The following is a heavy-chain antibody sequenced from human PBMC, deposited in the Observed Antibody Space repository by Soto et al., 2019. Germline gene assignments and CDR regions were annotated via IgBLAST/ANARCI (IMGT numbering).Heavy chain of an antibody. CDR1: GFTFSSYA. CDR2: ISGSGGST. V-gene: IGHV3-23*01. CDR3: AKEVELWDSYYYGMDV. J-gene: IGHJ6*02. D-gene: IGHD3-10*01. Sequence: GGSLRLSCAASGFTFSSYAMSWVRQAPGKGLEWVSAISGSGGSTYYADSVKGRFTISRDNSKNTLYLQMNSLRAEDTAVYYCAKEVELWDSYYYGMDVWGQGTTVTVSS.